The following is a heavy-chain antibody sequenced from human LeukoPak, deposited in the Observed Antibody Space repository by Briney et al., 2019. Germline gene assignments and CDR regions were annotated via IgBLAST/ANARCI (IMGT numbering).Heavy chain of an antibody. CDR1: GGSISSSSYY. Sequence: SETLSLTCTVSGGSISSSSYYWGWIRQPPGKGLEWIGSIYYSGSTYYNPSLKSRVTISVDTSKNQFSLKPSSVTAADTAVYYCARHSRSGWNDSFDYWGQGTLVTVSS. CDR3: ARHSRSGWNDSFDY. J-gene: IGHJ4*02. CDR2: IYYSGST. V-gene: IGHV4-39*01. D-gene: IGHD1-1*01.